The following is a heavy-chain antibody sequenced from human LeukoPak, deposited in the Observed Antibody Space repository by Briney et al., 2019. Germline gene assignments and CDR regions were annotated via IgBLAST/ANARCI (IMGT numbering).Heavy chain of an antibody. CDR1: GDSMSNYY. V-gene: IGHV4-59*01. Sequence: SETLSLTCTVSGDSMSNYYWSWIRQPPGKGLEWIGYIYYSGITNYNPSLKSRVTISVDTSRNQFSLKVTSVTGADTALYHCARGMVNTYYYYYYMDVWGKGTSVTVSS. CDR2: IYYSGIT. J-gene: IGHJ6*03. CDR3: ARGMVNTYYYYYYMDV. D-gene: IGHD2-8*01.